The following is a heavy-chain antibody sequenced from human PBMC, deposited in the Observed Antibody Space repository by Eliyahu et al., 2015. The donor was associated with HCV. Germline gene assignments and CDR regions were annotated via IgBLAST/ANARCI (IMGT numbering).Heavy chain of an antibody. Sequence: EVQMVESGGGLVQPGGSLRLSCAASGFXFSSYNMNWVRQAPGKGLEWVSYISSSSDTIYYADSVKGRFTISRDNAKNSLYLQMNSLRAEDTAVYYCARPWGSGDYVPVYWGQGTLVTVSS. J-gene: IGHJ4*02. CDR2: ISSSSDTI. D-gene: IGHD4-17*01. CDR1: GFXFSSYN. V-gene: IGHV3-48*01. CDR3: ARPWGSGDYVPVY.